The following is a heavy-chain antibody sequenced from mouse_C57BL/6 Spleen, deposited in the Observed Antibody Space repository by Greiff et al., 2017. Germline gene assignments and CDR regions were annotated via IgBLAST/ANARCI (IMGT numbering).Heavy chain of an antibody. CDR1: GFSLNSYG. Sequence: QVQLQQSGPGLVQPSQSLSISCTVSGFSLNSYGVHWVRQSPGKGLEWLGGIWSGGCTDYNAACISRLGISKDNSKSQVFFSRNSLQADDTAIYSWARADWYFDVWGTGTTVTVSS. V-gene: IGHV2-2*01. J-gene: IGHJ1*03. CDR2: IWSGGCT. CDR3: ARADWYFDV.